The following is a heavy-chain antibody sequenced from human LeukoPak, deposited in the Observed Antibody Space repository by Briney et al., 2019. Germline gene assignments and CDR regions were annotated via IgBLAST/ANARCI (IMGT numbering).Heavy chain of an antibody. CDR2: IYTSGST. J-gene: IGHJ5*02. D-gene: IGHD3-22*01. CDR3: ARLRPRGYYYDRDWFDP. Sequence: KASETLSLTCTVSGGSISSGSYYWSWIRQPAGKGLEWIGRIYTSGSTNYNPSLKSRVTISVDTSKNQFSLKLSSVTAADTAVYYCARLRPRGYYYDRDWFDPWGQGTLVTVSS. CDR1: GGSISSGSYY. V-gene: IGHV4-61*02.